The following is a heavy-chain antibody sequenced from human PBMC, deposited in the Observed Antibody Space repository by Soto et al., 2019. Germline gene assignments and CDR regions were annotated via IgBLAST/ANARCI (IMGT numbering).Heavy chain of an antibody. CDR1: GYTFTSYG. CDR3: ARDGRFLEWLLSYYFDY. V-gene: IGHV1-18*01. J-gene: IGHJ4*02. Sequence: ASVKVSCKASGYTFTSYGISWVRQAPGQGLEWMGWISAYNGNTNYAQKLQGRVTMTTDTSTSTAYMELRSLRPDDTAVYYCARDGRFLEWLLSYYFDYWGQGTLVTVSS. D-gene: IGHD3-3*01. CDR2: ISAYNGNT.